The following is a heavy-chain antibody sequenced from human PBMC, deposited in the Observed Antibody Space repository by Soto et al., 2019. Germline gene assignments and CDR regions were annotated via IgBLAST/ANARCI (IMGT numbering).Heavy chain of an antibody. Sequence: GGSLRLSCAASEFTFSSYAMTWVRLAPGKGLEWVSSISTSAGNTYYADSVKGRFTISRDNSKNTLYLQMNSLRADDTAVYYCAKSGSHSYFDYWGQGTLVTVSS. CDR1: EFTFSSYA. J-gene: IGHJ4*02. CDR2: ISTSAGNT. D-gene: IGHD1-26*01. V-gene: IGHV3-23*01. CDR3: AKSGSHSYFDY.